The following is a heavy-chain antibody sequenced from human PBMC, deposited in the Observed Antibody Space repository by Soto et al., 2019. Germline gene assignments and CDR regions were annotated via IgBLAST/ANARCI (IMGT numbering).Heavy chain of an antibody. Sequence: TGGSLRLSCVVSGFTLGAYSMNWVRQAPGKGLEWVSYISDSGSRMYYADSVKGRFTISRDSARNSLFLQMNSLRAEDTAVYYCARGGTPIDYWGQGTLVTVSS. D-gene: IGHD3-16*01. CDR1: GFTLGAYS. J-gene: IGHJ4*02. V-gene: IGHV3-48*01. CDR2: ISDSGSRM. CDR3: ARGGTPIDY.